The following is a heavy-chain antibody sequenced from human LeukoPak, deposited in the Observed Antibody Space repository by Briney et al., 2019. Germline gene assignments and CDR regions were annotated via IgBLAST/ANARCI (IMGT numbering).Heavy chain of an antibody. CDR3: AKDRGVISPSSPYYYGMDV. J-gene: IGHJ6*02. Sequence: GRSLRLSCAASGFTFSSYGMHWVRQAPGKGLEWVAVISYDGSNKYYADSVKGRFTISRDNSKNTLYLQMNSLRAEDTAVYYCAKDRGVISPSSPYYYGMDVWGQGTTVTVSS. CDR2: ISYDGSNK. D-gene: IGHD3-10*01. V-gene: IGHV3-30*18. CDR1: GFTFSSYG.